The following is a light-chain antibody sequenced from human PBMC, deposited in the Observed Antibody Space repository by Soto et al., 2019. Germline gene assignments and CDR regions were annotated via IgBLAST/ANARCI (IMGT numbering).Light chain of an antibody. Sequence: DIQMTQSPSTLSASVGDRVTITCRASQSISSWLAWYQQKPGKAPKLLIYKASTLESGVPSRFSGSGSGTEFTLTIRSLQPDDFAPYYCQQYNSYSSTWTFGQGTKVEIK. CDR1: QSISSW. CDR2: KAS. J-gene: IGKJ1*01. V-gene: IGKV1-5*03. CDR3: QQYNSYSSTWT.